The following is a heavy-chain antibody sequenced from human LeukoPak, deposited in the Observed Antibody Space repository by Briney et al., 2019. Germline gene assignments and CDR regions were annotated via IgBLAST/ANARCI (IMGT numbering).Heavy chain of an antibody. CDR2: IYFSET. D-gene: IGHD7-27*01. J-gene: IGHJ3*02. Sequence: SETLSLTCTVSGASFSDSTYYWAWFRQPPGKGLEWIASIYFSETQYNRSLKSGITISRDTSKNQFSLKLTSVTATVTAVYYCASPAKFVVSWGAFDIWGQGTMVTVSA. V-gene: IGHV4-39*01. CDR3: ASPAKFVVSWGAFDI. CDR1: GASFSDSTYY.